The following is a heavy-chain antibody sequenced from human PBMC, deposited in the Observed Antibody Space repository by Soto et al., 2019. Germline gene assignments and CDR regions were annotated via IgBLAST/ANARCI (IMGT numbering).Heavy chain of an antibody. Sequence: ASVQVSCKASGYTFTGYYMHWVRQAPGQGLEWMGWINPNSGGTNYAQKFQGWVTMTRDTSISTAYMELSRLRSDDTAVYYCAREYYYDSSGYRYYYYYGMDVWGQGATVTVSS. CDR1: GYTFTGYY. V-gene: IGHV1-2*04. D-gene: IGHD3-22*01. J-gene: IGHJ6*02. CDR2: INPNSGGT. CDR3: AREYYYDSSGYRYYYYYGMDV.